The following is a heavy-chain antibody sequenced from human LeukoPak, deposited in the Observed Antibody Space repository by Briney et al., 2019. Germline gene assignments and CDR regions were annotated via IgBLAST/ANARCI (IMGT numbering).Heavy chain of an antibody. V-gene: IGHV3-21*01. Sequence: GGSLRLSCAASGFTFSSYSMNWVRQAPGNRLEWVSSISSSSSYIYYADSVKGRFTISRDNAKNSLYLQMNSLRAEDTAVYYCSRDYDYVWGSPNWFDPWGQGTLVTVSS. CDR3: SRDYDYVWGSPNWFDP. J-gene: IGHJ5*02. CDR1: GFTFSSYS. D-gene: IGHD3-16*01. CDR2: ISSSSSYI.